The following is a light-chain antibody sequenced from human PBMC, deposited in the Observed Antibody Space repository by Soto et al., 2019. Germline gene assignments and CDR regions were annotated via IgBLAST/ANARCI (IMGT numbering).Light chain of an antibody. J-gene: IGLJ2*01. V-gene: IGLV1-44*01. CDR2: SNN. CDR1: SSNIGSNT. Sequence: QSVLTQPPSASGTPGQRVTISCSGSSSNIGSNTVNWYQQLPGTAPKLLIYSNNQRPSGVSGRFSGSKSGTSASLAISGLQSEDEDDYYCAAWDDSLNGPVFGGGTKLTVL. CDR3: AAWDDSLNGPV.